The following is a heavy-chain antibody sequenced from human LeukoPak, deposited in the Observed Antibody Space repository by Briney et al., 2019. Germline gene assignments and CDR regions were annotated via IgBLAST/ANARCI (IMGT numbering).Heavy chain of an antibody. V-gene: IGHV4-61*02. Sequence: SETLSLTCTVSGASISSGSYYWNWIRQPAGKGLEWIGRIFASGSTNYNPSLKSRVTISLDTSKNQFSLKLSSVTAADTAVYYCARGNMVVDYGGFYYYYYYMDVWGKGTTVTVSS. CDR1: GASISSGSYY. J-gene: IGHJ6*03. CDR3: ARGNMVVDYGGFYYYYYYMDV. D-gene: IGHD4-23*01. CDR2: IFASGST.